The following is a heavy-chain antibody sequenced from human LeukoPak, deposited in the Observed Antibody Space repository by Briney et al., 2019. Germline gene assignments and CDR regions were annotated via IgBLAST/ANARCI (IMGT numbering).Heavy chain of an antibody. CDR1: GGFISSSGYY. CDR2: IYYSGST. CDR3: ARHEYSGSYYGLSWFDP. Sequence: SETLSLTCTVSGGFISSSGYYWGWIRQPPGKGLGWIACIYYSGSTYYKPSLKSRVTISVDTSKNQLSLKLSSLTAADTAVYYCARHEYSGSYYGLSWFDPWGQGTLVTVSS. V-gene: IGHV4-39*01. J-gene: IGHJ5*02. D-gene: IGHD1-26*01.